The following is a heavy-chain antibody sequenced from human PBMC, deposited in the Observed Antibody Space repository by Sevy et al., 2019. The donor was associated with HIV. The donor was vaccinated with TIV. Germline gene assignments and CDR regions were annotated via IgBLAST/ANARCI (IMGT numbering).Heavy chain of an antibody. Sequence: ASVKVSCKVSGYTLTELSMHWVRQAPGKGLEWMGGFDPEDGETIYAQKFQGRVTMTEDTSTDTAYMELSSLRSEDTAVYYCATVGIVATRPVGAFDIWGQGTMVTVSS. V-gene: IGHV1-24*01. CDR1: GYTLTELS. D-gene: IGHD5-12*01. CDR2: FDPEDGET. J-gene: IGHJ3*02. CDR3: ATVGIVATRPVGAFDI.